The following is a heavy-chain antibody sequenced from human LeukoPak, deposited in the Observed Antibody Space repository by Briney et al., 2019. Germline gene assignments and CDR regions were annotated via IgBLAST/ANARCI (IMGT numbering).Heavy chain of an antibody. Sequence: SEPLSLTCAVYGGSFSGYYWSWIRQPPGKGLEWIGEINHSGSTNYHPSLKSRVTISVDTSKNQFSLKLGSVTAADTAVYYCGRGRRPILRYFDLLSRCSFDPWGQETLVTVSS. J-gene: IGHJ5*02. V-gene: IGHV4-34*01. CDR2: INHSGST. D-gene: IGHD3-9*01. CDR1: GGSFSGYY. CDR3: GRGRRPILRYFDLLSRCSFDP.